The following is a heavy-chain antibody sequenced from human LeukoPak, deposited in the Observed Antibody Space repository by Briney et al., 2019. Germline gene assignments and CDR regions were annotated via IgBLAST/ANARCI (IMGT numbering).Heavy chain of an antibody. J-gene: IGHJ3*01. CDR3: ARAPMAITTSAFPDAFDF. CDR1: GDSVSGHY. V-gene: IGHV4-59*02. Sequence: PSETLSLTCTVSGDSVSGHYWNWIRQTPGKGLEWIGYVSYSGGTNYNPSLKRRVSISLDTSKNQFSLKLSSPAAEDPAVYYCARAPMAITTSAFPDAFDFWGQGTMVTVSS. CDR2: VSYSGGT. D-gene: IGHD5-12*01.